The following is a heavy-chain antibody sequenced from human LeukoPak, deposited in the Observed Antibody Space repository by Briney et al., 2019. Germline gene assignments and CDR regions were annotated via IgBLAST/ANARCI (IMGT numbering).Heavy chain of an antibody. CDR1: GYTFTSYG. J-gene: IGHJ4*02. V-gene: IGHV1-18*01. D-gene: IGHD2-8*01. CDR2: ISAYNGNT. CDR3: ASGDCTNGVCYTAGGYDY. Sequence: ASVKVSCKASGYTFTSYGISWVRQAPAQGLEWMGWISAYNGNTNYAQKLQGRVTMTTDTSTSTAYMELRSLRSDDTAVYYCASGDCTNGVCYTAGGYDYWGQGTLVTVSS.